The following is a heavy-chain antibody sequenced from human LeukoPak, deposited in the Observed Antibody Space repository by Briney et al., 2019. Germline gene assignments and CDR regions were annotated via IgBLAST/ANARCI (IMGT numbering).Heavy chain of an antibody. CDR2: IYSSGGT. CDR3: ARDGDYYDSSGYYFRGNYFDY. D-gene: IGHD3-22*01. Sequence: PSETLSLTCIISDGSINDYYWNWIRQPAGKGLEWLGRIYSSGGTNYNPSLKSRLTISVDKSGNQFSLRLSSVTAADTAVYYCARDGDYYDSSGYYFRGNYFDYWGQGTLVTVSS. J-gene: IGHJ4*02. CDR1: DGSINDYY. V-gene: IGHV4-4*07.